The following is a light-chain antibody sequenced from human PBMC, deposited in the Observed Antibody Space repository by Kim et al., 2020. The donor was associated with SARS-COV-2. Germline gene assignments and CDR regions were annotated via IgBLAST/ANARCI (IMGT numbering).Light chain of an antibody. J-gene: IGKJ1*01. CDR1: QSVSNN. Sequence: EIVMTQSPATLSVSAGERATLSCRASQSVSNNLAWYQQKPGQAPRLLMYNVDTRATGIPARFSGSGSRTEFTLTISSLQSEDSAVYYCQQYDNRPPWTFGQGTKVEIK. CDR3: QQYDNRPPWT. CDR2: NVD. V-gene: IGKV3-15*01.